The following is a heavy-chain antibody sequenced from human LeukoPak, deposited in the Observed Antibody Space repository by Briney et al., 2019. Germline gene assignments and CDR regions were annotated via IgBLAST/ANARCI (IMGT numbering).Heavy chain of an antibody. CDR2: ISSYDGQT. CDR3: ARDLFDWLLATHYLDH. Sequence: GASLKVSCKASGYTFGDYGISWVRHGPGQGLEWMGWISSYDGQTKYAQNLQDRVTMTTDASTNTADMELRSLRSDHTAVYYCARDLFDWLLATHYLDHWGQGTLVTVSS. CDR1: GYTFGDYG. D-gene: IGHD3-9*01. V-gene: IGHV1-18*01. J-gene: IGHJ4*02.